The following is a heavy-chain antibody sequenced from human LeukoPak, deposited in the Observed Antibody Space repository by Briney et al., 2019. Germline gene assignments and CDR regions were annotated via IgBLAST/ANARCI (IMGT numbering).Heavy chain of an antibody. D-gene: IGHD4-17*01. CDR2: IKQDGSEK. Sequence: PGGSLRLSCAASGFAFSSYWMSWVRQAPGKGLGWVANIKQDGSEKYYVDSVKGRFTISRDNAKNSLYLQMNSLRAEDTAVYYCARDPGHYGEGDFDYWGQGTLVTVSS. CDR3: ARDPGHYGEGDFDY. CDR1: GFAFSSYW. V-gene: IGHV3-7*01. J-gene: IGHJ4*02.